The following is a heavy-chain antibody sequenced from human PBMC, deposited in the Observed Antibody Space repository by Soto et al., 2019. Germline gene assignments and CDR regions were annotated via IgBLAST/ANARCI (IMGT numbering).Heavy chain of an antibody. J-gene: IGHJ4*02. CDR2: IWYDGSNN. Sequence: QVQLVESGGGVVQPGRSLRLSCAASGFTFSSYGMHWVRQAPGKGLEWVAVIWYDGSNNYYADSVKGRFTISRDNSKNTLYLQMNSLRAEDTAVYYCARHPGCSGGSCPLYFDYWGQGTLVTVSS. D-gene: IGHD2-15*01. CDR1: GFTFSSYG. V-gene: IGHV3-33*01. CDR3: ARHPGCSGGSCPLYFDY.